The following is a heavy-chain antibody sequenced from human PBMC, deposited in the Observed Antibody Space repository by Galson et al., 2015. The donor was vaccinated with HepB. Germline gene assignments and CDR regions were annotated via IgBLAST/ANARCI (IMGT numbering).Heavy chain of an antibody. D-gene: IGHD2-8*02. CDR2: IYPGDSDT. J-gene: IGHJ3*02. V-gene: IGHV5-51*01. CDR1: GYSFTSYW. CDR3: ARQGWGMLFGKNAFDI. Sequence: QSGAEVKKPGESLKISCKGSGYSFTSYWIGWVRQMPGKGLEWMGIIYPGDSDTRYSPSFQGQVTISADKSISTAYLQWSSLKASDTAMYYCARQGWGMLFGKNAFDIWGQGTMVTVSS.